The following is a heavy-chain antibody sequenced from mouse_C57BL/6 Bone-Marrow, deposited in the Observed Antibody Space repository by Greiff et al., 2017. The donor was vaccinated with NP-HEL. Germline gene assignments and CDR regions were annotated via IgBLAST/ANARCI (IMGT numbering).Heavy chain of an antibody. V-gene: IGHV3-6*01. CDR1: GYSITSGYY. J-gene: IGHJ3*01. D-gene: IGHD2-3*01. CDR2: ISYDGSN. Sequence: VQLKESGPGLVKPSQSLSLTCSVTGYSITSGYYWNWIRQFPGNKLEWMGYISYDGSNNYNPSLKNRISITRDTSKNQFFLKLNSVTTEDTATYYCAREIYDGYYWFAYWGQGTLVTVSA. CDR3: AREIYDGYYWFAY.